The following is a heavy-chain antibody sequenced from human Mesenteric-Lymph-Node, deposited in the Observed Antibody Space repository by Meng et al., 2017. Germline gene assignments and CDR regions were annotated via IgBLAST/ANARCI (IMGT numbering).Heavy chain of an antibody. D-gene: IGHD3-22*01. CDR1: GYTCPDSG. V-gene: IGHV1-18*01. CDR3: ARVEVEITSGDY. CDR2: INAYNGNT. J-gene: IGHJ4*02. Sequence: VRLGPSRVVGKTPGALLQASSNTSGYTCPDSGIRWVRWAPGQGGEWMGWINAYNGNTNYAQTLQGRVTITTDTSKSTAYMELRSLRSDDTAVYYCARVEVEITSGDYWGQGTLVTVSS.